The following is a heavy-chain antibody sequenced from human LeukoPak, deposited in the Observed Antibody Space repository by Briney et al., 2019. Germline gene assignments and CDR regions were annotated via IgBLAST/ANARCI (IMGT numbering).Heavy chain of an antibody. CDR3: ARGMPSSTSCYGDY. CDR1: GYTFTSYD. CDR2: MNPNSDNT. Sequence: GASVKVSCKASGYTFTSYDINWVRQATGQGLEWMGWMNPNSDNTGYAQKFQGRVTMTRNTSISTAYMELSSLRSEDTAVYYCARGMPSSTSCYGDYWGQGTLVTVSS. D-gene: IGHD2-2*01. J-gene: IGHJ4*02. V-gene: IGHV1-8*01.